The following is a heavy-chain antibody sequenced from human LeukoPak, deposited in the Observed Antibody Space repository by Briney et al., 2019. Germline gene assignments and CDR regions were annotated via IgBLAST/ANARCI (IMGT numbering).Heavy chain of an antibody. CDR1: GGSISSNY. CDR2: SSNSDTT. D-gene: IGHD3-3*01. J-gene: IGHJ4*02. Sequence: KPSETLSLTCTVSGGSISSNYWSWIRQPPGKGLEWIGYSSNSDTTNYNPSLKSRVTISVDTSKNQFSLTLNSVTAADTAVYYCARTVWSDYHRWHSDYWGQGTLVTVSS. V-gene: IGHV4-59*01. CDR3: ARTVWSDYHRWHSDY.